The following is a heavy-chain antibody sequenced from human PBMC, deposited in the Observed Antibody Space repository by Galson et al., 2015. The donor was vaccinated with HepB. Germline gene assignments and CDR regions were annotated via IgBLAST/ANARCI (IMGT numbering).Heavy chain of an antibody. V-gene: IGHV1-3*01. CDR3: ANSIRNYFDY. J-gene: IGHJ4*02. D-gene: IGHD2-15*01. Sequence: SVKVSCRASGYNFITSAMQWARQAPGQRLEWMGWINAGNGNTRYSQKFQGRVTITRDTSASTVYLELSSLRSEATAVYYCANSIRNYFDYWGQGTLVTVSS. CDR1: GYNFITSA. CDR2: INAGNGNT.